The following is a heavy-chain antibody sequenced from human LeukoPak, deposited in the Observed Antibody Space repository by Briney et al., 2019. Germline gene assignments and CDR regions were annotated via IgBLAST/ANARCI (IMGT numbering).Heavy chain of an antibody. D-gene: IGHD3-10*01. CDR2: ISSSSSYI. CDR3: ARSHPVLLWFGELLDWFDP. CDR1: GFTFSSYS. J-gene: IGHJ5*02. V-gene: IGHV3-21*04. Sequence: GGSLRLSCAASGFTFSSYSMNWVRQAPGKGLEWVSSISSSSSYIYYADSVKGRFTISRDNAKNSLYLQMNSLRAEVTAVYYCARSHPVLLWFGELLDWFDPWGQGTLVTVSS.